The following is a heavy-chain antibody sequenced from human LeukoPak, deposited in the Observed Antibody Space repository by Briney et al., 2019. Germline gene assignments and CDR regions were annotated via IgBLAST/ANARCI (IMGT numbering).Heavy chain of an antibody. Sequence: GGSLRLSCAASGFTCSSYWMSWVRQAPGKGLEWVANIKQDGSEKYYVDSVKGRFTISRDNAKNSLYLQMNSLRAEDTAVYYCARVMVAATNWFDPWGQGTLVTVSS. CDR1: GFTCSSYW. CDR2: IKQDGSEK. D-gene: IGHD2-15*01. V-gene: IGHV3-7*01. J-gene: IGHJ5*02. CDR3: ARVMVAATNWFDP.